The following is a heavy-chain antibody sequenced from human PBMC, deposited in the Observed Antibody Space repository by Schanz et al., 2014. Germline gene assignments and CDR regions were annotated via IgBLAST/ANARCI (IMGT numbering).Heavy chain of an antibody. D-gene: IGHD3-3*01. J-gene: IGHJ4*02. Sequence: VQLVESGGGVVQPGRSLRLSCAASGFTFSTYWMSWVRQAPGKGLEWVANIKQDESERSYVDSVKGRFTISRDNAKNSLYLQMNSLRAEDTAVYSCARDKGGYYPFDYWGQGTLVTVSS. V-gene: IGHV3-7*01. CDR3: ARDKGGYYPFDY. CDR2: IKQDESER. CDR1: GFTFSTYW.